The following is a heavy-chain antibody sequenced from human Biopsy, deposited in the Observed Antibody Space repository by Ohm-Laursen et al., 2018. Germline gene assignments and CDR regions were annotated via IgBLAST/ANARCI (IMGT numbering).Heavy chain of an antibody. V-gene: IGHV1-18*01. J-gene: IGHJ4*02. CDR2: INGYNGNT. D-gene: IGHD6-25*01. CDR1: GYTFTSYG. CDR3: ARIAAAGWDDY. Sequence: ASVKVSCKVSGYTFTSYGMSWVRQAPGQGFEWMGRINGYNGNTNYAQKFQGRITMTIDAATSTGYMDLRSLKSDDTAVYYCARIAAAGWDDYWGQGTLVTVSS.